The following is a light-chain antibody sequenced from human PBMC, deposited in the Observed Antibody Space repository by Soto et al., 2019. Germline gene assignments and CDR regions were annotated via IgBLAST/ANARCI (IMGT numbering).Light chain of an antibody. V-gene: IGKV1-33*01. CDR1: HDITSF. CDR2: DAS. J-gene: IGKJ1*01. Sequence: DIQMTQSPSSLSASVGDRVTITCQASHDITSFLNWYQHKPGRAPKLLIYDASILEAGVPTRFSGSGSGTHFTFTISSLQPEDVATYYCQQSYNSPQTFGQGTKVEIK. CDR3: QQSYNSPQT.